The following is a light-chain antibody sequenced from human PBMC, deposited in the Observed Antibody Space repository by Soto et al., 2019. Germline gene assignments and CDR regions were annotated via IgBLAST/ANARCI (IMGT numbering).Light chain of an antibody. CDR1: QSVSSSY. V-gene: IGKV3-20*01. CDR2: GAS. CDR3: HQYGSSPLYP. Sequence: EIVLTQSPGTLSLSPGERATLSCRASQSVSSSYLAWYQQKPGQAPRLLIYGASSRAPGIPDRFSGSGSGTDLTLTISRLEPEDFAVYYCHQYGSSPLYPFGQGTKLEIK. J-gene: IGKJ2*01.